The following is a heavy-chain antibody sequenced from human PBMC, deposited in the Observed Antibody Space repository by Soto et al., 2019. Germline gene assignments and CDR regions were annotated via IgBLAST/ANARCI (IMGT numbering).Heavy chain of an antibody. J-gene: IGHJ5*02. V-gene: IGHV3-21*01. D-gene: IGHD1-26*01. CDR2: MSGSSSYI. Sequence: PGGSLRLSCAGSGIPFSGYTMDWVRQAPGKGLEWVSCMSGSSSYIYYADSVKGRFTISRDNAKNSLYLQMNSLRDEDTAVYYCAREGGSLNWFDPWGQGTLVTVSS. CDR1: GIPFSGYT. CDR3: AREGGSLNWFDP.